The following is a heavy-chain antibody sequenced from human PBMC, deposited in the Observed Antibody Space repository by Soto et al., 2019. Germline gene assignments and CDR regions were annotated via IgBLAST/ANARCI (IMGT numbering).Heavy chain of an antibody. D-gene: IGHD3-16*01. CDR1: GFTFSSYA. CDR3: ARAYEGDYFDY. Sequence: QVQLVESGGGVVQPGRSLRLSCAASGFTFSSYAMHWVRQAPGKGLEWVAVISYDGSNKYYADSVKGRFTISRDNSKNTLYLQMNSLRAEDTAVYYCARAYEGDYFDYWGQGTLFTVCS. J-gene: IGHJ4*02. V-gene: IGHV3-30-3*01. CDR2: ISYDGSNK.